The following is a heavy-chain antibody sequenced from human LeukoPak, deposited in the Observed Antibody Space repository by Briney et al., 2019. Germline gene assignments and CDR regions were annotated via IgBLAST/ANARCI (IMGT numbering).Heavy chain of an antibody. D-gene: IGHD6-6*01. CDR1: GGSISSGSYY. Sequence: SQTLSLTCTVSGGSISSGSYYWSWIRQPAGKGLEWIGRIYTSGSTNYNPSLKSRVTISVDTSKNQFSLKLSSVTAADTAVYYCARDRRQLAPYYYYYMDVWGKGTTVTVSS. CDR2: IYTSGST. CDR3: ARDRRQLAPYYYYYMDV. J-gene: IGHJ6*03. V-gene: IGHV4-61*02.